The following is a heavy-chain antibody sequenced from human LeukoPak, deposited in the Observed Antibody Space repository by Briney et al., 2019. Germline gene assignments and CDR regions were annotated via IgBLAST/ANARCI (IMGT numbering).Heavy chain of an antibody. CDR3: ARRNKLRAVGATPFDY. J-gene: IGHJ4*02. CDR2: IYYSGST. V-gene: IGHV4-39*01. Sequence: SETLSLTCTVSGGSISSSSYYWGWIRQPPGKGLEWIGSIYYSGSTYYNPSLKSRVTISVDTSKNQFSLKLSSVTAADTAVYYCARRNKLRAVGATPFDYWGQGTLVTVSS. CDR1: GGSISSSSYY. D-gene: IGHD1-26*01.